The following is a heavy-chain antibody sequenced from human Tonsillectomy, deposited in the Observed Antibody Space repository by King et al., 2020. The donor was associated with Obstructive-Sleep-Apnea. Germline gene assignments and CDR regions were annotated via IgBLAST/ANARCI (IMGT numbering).Heavy chain of an antibody. J-gene: IGHJ5*01. CDR2: ISYDGSNK. D-gene: IGHD3-16*02. Sequence: VQLVESGGGVVQPGRSLRLSCAASGFTFSSYAMHWVRQPPGKGLEWVAIISYDGSNKYYADSVKGRFTISRDNSKNTLYLQMNSLRTDDTTVYYCARAYSWGTYRYSALDSWGQGTLVTVSS. CDR3: ARAYSWGTYRYSALDS. CDR1: GFTFSSYA. V-gene: IGHV3-30*04.